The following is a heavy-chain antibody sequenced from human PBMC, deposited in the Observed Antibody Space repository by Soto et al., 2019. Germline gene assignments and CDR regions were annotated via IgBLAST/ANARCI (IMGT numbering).Heavy chain of an antibody. CDR3: ARDYTAQAYGVDV. V-gene: IGHV4-39*07. D-gene: IGHD5-18*01. J-gene: IGHJ6*02. Sequence: SETLSLTCTVSGGSISSSSYYWGWIRQPPGKGLEWIGSIYYSGSTNYNPSLKSRVTISVDTSKNQFSLKLSSVTAADTAVYYCARDYTAQAYGVDVWGQGTTVTVSS. CDR2: IYYSGST. CDR1: GGSISSSSYY.